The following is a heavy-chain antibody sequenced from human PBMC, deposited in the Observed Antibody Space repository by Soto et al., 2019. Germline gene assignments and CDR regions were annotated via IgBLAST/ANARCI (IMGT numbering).Heavy chain of an antibody. D-gene: IGHD6-19*01. V-gene: IGHV4-4*07. CDR2: IYFSGSF. CDR3: ARGHSSGWPTNWFDP. Sequence: SETLSLTCTVSGGSITSDYWSWIRQPAGKGLKWLGRIYFSGSFNYNPSLKGRVTMSIERSKNQVSQNMRSVTAADTAVYYCARGHSSGWPTNWFDPWGQGTLVTVS. J-gene: IGHJ5*02. CDR1: GGSITSDY.